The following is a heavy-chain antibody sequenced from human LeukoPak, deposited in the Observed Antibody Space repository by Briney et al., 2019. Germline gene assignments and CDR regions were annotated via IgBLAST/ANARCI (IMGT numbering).Heavy chain of an antibody. CDR3: ARGPGYSSGCHAFDI. D-gene: IGHD6-19*01. J-gene: IGHJ3*02. Sequence: SETLSLTCTVSGGSISSYYWSWIRQPAGKGLEWIGRIYTSGSTNYNPSLKSRVTMSVDASKTQFSLKLSSVTAADTAVYYCARGPGYSSGCHAFDIWGQGTMVTVSS. V-gene: IGHV4-4*07. CDR1: GGSISSYY. CDR2: IYTSGST.